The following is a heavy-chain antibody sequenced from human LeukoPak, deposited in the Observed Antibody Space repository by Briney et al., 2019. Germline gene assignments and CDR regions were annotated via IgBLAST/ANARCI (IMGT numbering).Heavy chain of an antibody. CDR1: GFTFSSYA. Sequence: PGRSLRLSCAASGFTFSSYAMSWVRQAPGKGLEWVSVISGSGGGTNYADSVKGRFTISRDNSKNTLYLQMNSLRAEDTALYYCTSQTHSGYSTFDYWGQGTLVTVSS. J-gene: IGHJ4*02. CDR3: TSQTHSGYSTFDY. V-gene: IGHV3-23*01. D-gene: IGHD3-22*01. CDR2: ISGSGGGT.